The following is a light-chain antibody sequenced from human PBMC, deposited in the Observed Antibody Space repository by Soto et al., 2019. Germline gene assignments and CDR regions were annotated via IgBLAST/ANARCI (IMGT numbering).Light chain of an antibody. CDR3: QQYGGSST. J-gene: IGKJ1*01. CDR1: QSVSSNQ. Sequence: EILLTQSPGTLSLTEWEIATLSCGASQSVSSNQLAWYQQKPGQAPSLLVYGASSRATGVPDRFSGSGSGTDFTLTISRLEPEDYAVYFCQQYGGSSTFGQGTKVDIK. V-gene: IGKV3-20*01. CDR2: GAS.